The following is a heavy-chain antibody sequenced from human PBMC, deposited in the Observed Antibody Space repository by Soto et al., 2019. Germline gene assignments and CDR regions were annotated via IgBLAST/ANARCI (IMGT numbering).Heavy chain of an antibody. J-gene: IGHJ4*02. V-gene: IGHV1-3*01. D-gene: IGHD2-15*01. CDR1: GYTFISYA. Sequence: ASVKVSCKASGYTFISYAIHWVRQAPGQRLEWMGWINAGNGNTKYSQKFQGRVTITRDTSASTAYMELTSLRSEDTAVYYCAKGRPRGGSNVWGQGTLVTVSS. CDR2: INAGNGNT. CDR3: AKGRPRGGSNV.